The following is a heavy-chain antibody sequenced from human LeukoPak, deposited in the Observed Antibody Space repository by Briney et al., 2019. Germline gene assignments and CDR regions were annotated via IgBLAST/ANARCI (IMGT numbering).Heavy chain of an antibody. CDR3: ANGIAVAGDFGY. D-gene: IGHD6-19*01. CDR2: IYYSGST. V-gene: IGHV4-59*01. J-gene: IGHJ4*02. Sequence: PSETLSLTCTVSGGSISSYYWSWIRQPPGKGLEWIGYIYYSGSTNYNPSLKSRVTISVDTSKNQFSLKLSSVTAADTAVYYCANGIAVAGDFGYWGQGTLVTVSS. CDR1: GGSISSYY.